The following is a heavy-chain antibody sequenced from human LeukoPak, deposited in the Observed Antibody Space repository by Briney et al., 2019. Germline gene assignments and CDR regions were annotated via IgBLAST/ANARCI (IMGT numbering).Heavy chain of an antibody. V-gene: IGHV3-33*01. CDR3: ARTDYGDYVGEETTNWFDP. Sequence: PGGSLRLSCAASGFTFSSYGMHWVRQAPGKGLEWVAVIWYDGSNKYYADSVKGRFTISRDNSKNTLYLQMNSLRAEDTAVYYCARTDYGDYVGEETTNWFDPWGQGTLVTVSS. D-gene: IGHD4-17*01. J-gene: IGHJ5*02. CDR2: IWYDGSNK. CDR1: GFTFSSYG.